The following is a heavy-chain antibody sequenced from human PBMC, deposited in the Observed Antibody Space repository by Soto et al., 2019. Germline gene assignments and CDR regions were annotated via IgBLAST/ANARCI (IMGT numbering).Heavy chain of an antibody. CDR3: ASSYGSGYRAFDY. J-gene: IGHJ4*02. Sequence: QVQLVQSGAEVKRPGSSVKVSCKASGDTFNFYSINWVRQAPGVGLEWVGRVNPIHSMSNYAQRFQGRVTMTADKSTSTAYMELRSLRSEDTAIYYCASSYGSGYRAFDYWGQGALVTVSS. CDR2: VNPIHSMS. CDR1: GDTFNFYS. V-gene: IGHV1-69*02. D-gene: IGHD3-10*01.